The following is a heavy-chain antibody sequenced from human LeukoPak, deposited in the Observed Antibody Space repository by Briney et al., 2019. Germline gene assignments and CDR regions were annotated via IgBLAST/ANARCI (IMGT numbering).Heavy chain of an antibody. CDR1: GYTFTSYY. J-gene: IGHJ6*03. CDR3: ACTYMTTVTTGGYYYYMDV. V-gene: IGHV1-46*01. D-gene: IGHD4-11*01. Sequence: GASVKVSCKASGYTFTSYYMHWVRQAPGQGLEWMGIINPSGGSTSYAQKFQGRVTMTRDMSTSTVYMELSSLRSEDTAVYYCACTYMTTVTTGGYYYYMDVWGKGTTVTVSS. CDR2: INPSGGST.